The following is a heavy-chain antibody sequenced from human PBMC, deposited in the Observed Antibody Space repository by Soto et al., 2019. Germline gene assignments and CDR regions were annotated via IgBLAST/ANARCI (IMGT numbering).Heavy chain of an antibody. J-gene: IGHJ3*02. D-gene: IGHD1-7*01. CDR1: GYTFTSYA. CDR3: AYGKTGTTIAYAFDI. CDR2: IISIFGTA. Sequence: VASVKVSCKASGYTFTSYAITWVRQAPGQGLEWMGGIISIFGTANYAQKFQGRVTITADESTSTAYMELSSLRSEDTAVYYCAYGKTGTTIAYAFDIWGQGTMVTVSS. V-gene: IGHV1-69*13.